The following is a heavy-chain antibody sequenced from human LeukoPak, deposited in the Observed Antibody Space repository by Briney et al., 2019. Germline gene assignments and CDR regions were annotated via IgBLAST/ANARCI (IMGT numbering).Heavy chain of an antibody. Sequence: ASVKVSCKASGYTLTGYYMHWVRQAPGQGLEWMGWINPNSGGTNYAQKFQGRVTMTRDTSISTAYMELSRLRSDDTAVYYCARDGSSSSSGGMDVWGQGTTVTVSS. J-gene: IGHJ6*02. D-gene: IGHD6-6*01. CDR2: INPNSGGT. V-gene: IGHV1-2*02. CDR1: GYTLTGYY. CDR3: ARDGSSSSSGGMDV.